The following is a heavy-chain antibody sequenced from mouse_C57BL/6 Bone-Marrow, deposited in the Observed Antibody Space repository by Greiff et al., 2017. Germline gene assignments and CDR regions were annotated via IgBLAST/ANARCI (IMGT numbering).Heavy chain of an antibody. CDR2: ISYDGSN. CDR1: GYSITSGYS. Sequence: VQLQQSGPGLVKPSQSLSLTCSVTGYSITSGYSWNWIRQFPGNKLEWMGYISYDGSNNYNPSLKNRISITRDTSKNQFFLKLNSVTTEDTATYYCARENFITPYWGQGTTLTVSS. V-gene: IGHV3-6*01. CDR3: ARENFITPY. J-gene: IGHJ2*01. D-gene: IGHD1-1*01.